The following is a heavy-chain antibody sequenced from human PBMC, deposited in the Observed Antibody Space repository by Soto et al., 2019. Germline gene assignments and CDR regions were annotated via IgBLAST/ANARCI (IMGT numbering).Heavy chain of an antibody. CDR1: GGSISSSSYY. CDR3: ASTVWFGRKYFDY. CDR2: IYYSGST. J-gene: IGHJ4*02. V-gene: IGHV4-39*01. D-gene: IGHD3-10*01. Sequence: QLQLQESGPGLVKPSETLSLTCTVSGGSISSSSYYWGWIRQPPGKGLEWIGSIYYSGSTYYNPSLKSRVTISVDTSKNQFSLKLSSVTAADTAVYCCASTVWFGRKYFDYWGQGTLVTVSS.